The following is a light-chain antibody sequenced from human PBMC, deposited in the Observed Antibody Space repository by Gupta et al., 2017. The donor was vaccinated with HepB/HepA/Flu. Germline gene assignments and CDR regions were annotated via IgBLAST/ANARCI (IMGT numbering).Light chain of an antibody. V-gene: IGLV1-47*01. CDR2: RDY. CDR1: TSNIGTNY. J-gene: IGLJ3*02. Sequence: QSVLTQPPSASGAPGQRVTISCSGSTSNIGTNYVYWYQQLPGQAPRLLIYRDYHRPSGVPDRFSGSKSGTSASLAISGLRSDDEYDDYCATWDESLGVCGGGTRLTVL. CDR3: ATWDESLGV.